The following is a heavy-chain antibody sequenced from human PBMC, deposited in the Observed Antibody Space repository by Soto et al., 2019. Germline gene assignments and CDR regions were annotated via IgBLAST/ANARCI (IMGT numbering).Heavy chain of an antibody. D-gene: IGHD1-26*01. CDR1: GFTFSNYG. CDR2: IWHDGNNK. V-gene: IGHV3-33*01. CDR3: ASDLVGASDSYGLDV. J-gene: IGHJ6*02. Sequence: GGSLRLSCAASGFTFSNYGMHWVRQAPGKGLEWVAIIWHDGNNKYYADSVRGRFIISRDNSKNRLYMQMNSLRAEDTAVYYCASDLVGASDSYGLDVWGQGTPVTVSS.